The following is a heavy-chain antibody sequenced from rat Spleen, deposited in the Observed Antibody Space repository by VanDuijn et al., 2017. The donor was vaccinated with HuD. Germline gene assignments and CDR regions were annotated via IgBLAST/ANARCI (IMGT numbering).Heavy chain of an antibody. CDR3: ARYRDTYGHVGIFDY. V-gene: IGHV3-1*01. Sequence: EVRLQESGPGLVKPSQSLSLTCSVTGYSITSNYWGWIRKFPGDKMEWMGYISYSGSTGFYPSLKARISITRDLSKNQFFLQLNSVSTEDTAIYYCARYRDTYGHVGIFDYWGQGVRVTVSP. CDR1: GYSITSNY. J-gene: IGHJ2*01. D-gene: IGHD2-5*01. CDR2: ISYSGST.